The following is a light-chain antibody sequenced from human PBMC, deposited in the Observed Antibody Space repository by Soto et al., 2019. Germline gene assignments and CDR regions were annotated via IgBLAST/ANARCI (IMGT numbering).Light chain of an antibody. CDR1: QSIITW. Sequence: DIQMTQSPSTLPASVGDRVTITCRASQSIITWLAWFQQAPGKAPKILISDASSLKSGVPSRFSGSGSGTEFTLTISSLQPDDFATYCCQQYHIYPLTFGGGTKVEI. CDR2: DAS. CDR3: QQYHIYPLT. J-gene: IGKJ4*01. V-gene: IGKV1-5*01.